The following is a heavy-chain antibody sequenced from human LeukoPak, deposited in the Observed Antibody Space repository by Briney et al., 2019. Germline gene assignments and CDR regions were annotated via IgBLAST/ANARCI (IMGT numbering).Heavy chain of an antibody. V-gene: IGHV4-31*03. CDR3: ARRITGTTRAFDY. D-gene: IGHD1-7*01. CDR2: IYYSGST. CDR1: GGSISSGGYY. Sequence: PSETLSLTCTVSGGSISSGGYYWSWIRQXXXXXXXXIGYIYYSGSTYYNPSLKSRVTISVDTSKNQFSLKLSSVTAADTAVYYCARRITGTTRAFDYWGQGTLVTVSS. J-gene: IGHJ4*02.